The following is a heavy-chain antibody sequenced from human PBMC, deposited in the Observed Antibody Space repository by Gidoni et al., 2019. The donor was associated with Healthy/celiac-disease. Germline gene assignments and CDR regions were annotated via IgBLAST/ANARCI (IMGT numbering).Heavy chain of an antibody. CDR2: ISSSSSYI. CDR1: GFTFSSYS. J-gene: IGHJ4*02. Sequence: EVQLVESGGGLVKPGGSLRLSCAASGFTFSSYSMNWVRQAPGKGLEWVSSISSSSSYIYYADSVKGRFTISRDNAKNSLYLQMNSLRAEDTAVYYCARDPRGPGSGLYVDYWGQGTLVTVSS. V-gene: IGHV3-21*01. D-gene: IGHD6-19*01. CDR3: ARDPRGPGSGLYVDY.